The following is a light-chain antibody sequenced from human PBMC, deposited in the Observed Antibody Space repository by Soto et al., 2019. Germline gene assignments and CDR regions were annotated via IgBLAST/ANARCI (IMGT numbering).Light chain of an antibody. J-gene: IGLJ2*01. V-gene: IGLV2-14*03. CDR1: SSDVGDYNY. CDR3: SSYTSSSTVL. CDR2: DVN. Sequence: QSALTQPASVSGSPGQSITISCTGTSSDVGDYNYVSWYQQHPGKVPKLMIYDVNIRPSGISNRFSGSKTGNTASLTISGLQAEDEADYYCSSYTSSSTVLFGGGTKVTV.